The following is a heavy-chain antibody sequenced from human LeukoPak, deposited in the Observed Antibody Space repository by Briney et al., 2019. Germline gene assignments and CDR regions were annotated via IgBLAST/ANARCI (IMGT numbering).Heavy chain of an antibody. Sequence: PGRSLRLSCAASGFTFSSYGMHWVRQAPGKGLEWVVVIWYDGSNKYYAESVKGRFTISRDNSKNTLYLQMNSLRAEDTAVYYCAIPGEIAAAPFVYWGQGTLVTVSS. D-gene: IGHD6-13*01. CDR3: AIPGEIAAAPFVY. CDR2: IWYDGSNK. V-gene: IGHV3-33*01. CDR1: GFTFSSYG. J-gene: IGHJ4*02.